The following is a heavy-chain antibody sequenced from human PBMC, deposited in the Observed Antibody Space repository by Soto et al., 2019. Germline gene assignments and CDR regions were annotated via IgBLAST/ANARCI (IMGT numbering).Heavy chain of an antibody. J-gene: IGHJ4*02. V-gene: IGHV3-23*01. CDR1: GFTFGSYA. CDR2: INDSGDLR. Sequence: GGSLRLSCVASGFTFGSYAMSWVRRAPGKGLEWVSTINDSGDLRYYAESVRGRFTISRDNSKNTLYLEVNDLRAEDTARYHCAKAFGDWYPFEKWGLGALVTVSS. D-gene: IGHD6-19*01. CDR3: AKAFGDWYPFEK.